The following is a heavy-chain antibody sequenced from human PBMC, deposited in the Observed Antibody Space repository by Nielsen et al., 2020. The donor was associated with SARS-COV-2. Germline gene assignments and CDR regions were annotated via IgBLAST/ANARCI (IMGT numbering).Heavy chain of an antibody. J-gene: IGHJ4*02. CDR1: GFTFSSYA. CDR3: AKDEMTTVTNFDY. CDR2: ISGSGGST. Sequence: GESLKISCAASGFTFSSYAMSWVRQAPGKGLEWVSAISGSGGSTYYADSVKGRFTISRDNSKNTLYLQMNSLRAEDTAVYYCAKDEMTTVTNFDYWGQGTLVTVSS. V-gene: IGHV3-23*01. D-gene: IGHD4-17*01.